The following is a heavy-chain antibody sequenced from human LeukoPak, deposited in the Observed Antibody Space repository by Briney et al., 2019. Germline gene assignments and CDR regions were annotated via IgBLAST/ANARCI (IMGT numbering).Heavy chain of an antibody. Sequence: GGSLRLSCAVSGFTFSSYAMSWVRQAPGKGLEWVSGISGSGGSTYYADSVKGRFTISRDNSKNTLYLQMNSLRAEDTAVYYCAVDPGGYGYFDYWGQGTLVTVSS. J-gene: IGHJ4*02. CDR3: AVDPGGYGYFDY. CDR1: GFTFSSYA. D-gene: IGHD1-1*01. CDR2: ISGSGGST. V-gene: IGHV3-23*01.